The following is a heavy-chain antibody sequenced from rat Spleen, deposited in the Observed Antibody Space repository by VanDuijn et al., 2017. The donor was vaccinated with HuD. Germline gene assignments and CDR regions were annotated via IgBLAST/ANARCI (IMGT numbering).Heavy chain of an antibody. V-gene: IGHV5-7*01. Sequence: EVQLVESGGGLVEPGRSLKLSCAASGFTFSSFPMAWVRQAPKKGLEWVATISSGGSGTYFPDSVKGRFTISRDNAKSTLYLQMDSLRSEDTATYYCATLSTTVVGYFDYWGQGVMVTVSS. D-gene: IGHD1-1*01. CDR2: ISSGGSGT. CDR3: ATLSTTVVGYFDY. J-gene: IGHJ2*01. CDR1: GFTFSSFP.